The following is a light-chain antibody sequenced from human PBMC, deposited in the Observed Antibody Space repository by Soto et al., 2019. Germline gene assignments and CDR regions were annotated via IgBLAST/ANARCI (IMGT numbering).Light chain of an antibody. V-gene: IGKV3-20*01. Sequence: IVLTHSPGTLSFSPGEIATLSCRASQSVSGSYLAWYQQKPGQAPRLLIYGASSRATGIPDRFSGSGSGTDFTLTISRLEPEDFAVYYCQQYGSSPQTFGQGTKVDIK. J-gene: IGKJ1*01. CDR1: QSVSGSY. CDR3: QQYGSSPQT. CDR2: GAS.